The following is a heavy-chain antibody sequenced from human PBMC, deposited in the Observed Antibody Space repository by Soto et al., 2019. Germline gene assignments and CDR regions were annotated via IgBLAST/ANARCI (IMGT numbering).Heavy chain of an antibody. V-gene: IGHV2-26*01. CDR1: GFSLSNARMG. CDR3: ARIGGSGEGVRDAFDI. Sequence: QVTLKESGPVLVKPTETLTLTCTVSGFSLSNARMGVSWIRQPPGKALEWLAHIFSNDEKSYSTSLKSRLTISQYPSKSQVVLTLTNMDPVDTATYYCARIGGSGEGVRDAFDIWGQGTMVTVSS. CDR2: IFSNDEK. D-gene: IGHD1-26*01. J-gene: IGHJ3*02.